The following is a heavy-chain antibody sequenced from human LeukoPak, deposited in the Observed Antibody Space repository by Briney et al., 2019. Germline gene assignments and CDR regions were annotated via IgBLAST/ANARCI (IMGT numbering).Heavy chain of an antibody. D-gene: IGHD2-15*01. Sequence: GGSLRLSCAASGFTFSSYEMNWVRQAPGKGLEWVSYISSSGRTIYYADSVKGRFTMSRDNAKNSLCLQMNSLRADDTALYYCTREQDREAAATVIGDYWGQGVLVTVSS. CDR3: TREQDREAAATVIGDY. CDR1: GFTFSSYE. CDR2: ISSSGRTI. J-gene: IGHJ4*02. V-gene: IGHV3-48*03.